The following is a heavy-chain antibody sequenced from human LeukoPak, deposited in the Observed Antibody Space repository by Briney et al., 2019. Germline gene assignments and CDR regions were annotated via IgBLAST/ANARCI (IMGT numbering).Heavy chain of an antibody. J-gene: IGHJ3*02. CDR1: GFTVSSNY. V-gene: IGHV3-66*02. CDR3: ATTTGGLELLHAFDI. CDR2: IYSGGST. D-gene: IGHD1-7*01. Sequence: GGSLRLSCAASGFTVSSNYMSWVRQAPEKGLEWVSVIYSGGSTYYADSVKGRFTISRDNSKNTLYLQMNSLRAEDTAVYYCATTTGGLELLHAFDIWGQGTMVTVSS.